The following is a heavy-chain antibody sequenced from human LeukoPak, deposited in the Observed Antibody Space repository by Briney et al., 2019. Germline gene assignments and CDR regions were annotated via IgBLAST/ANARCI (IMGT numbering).Heavy chain of an antibody. CDR2: FIPIFGTA. D-gene: IGHD3-10*01. CDR3: ARGSGSYYNIPGNWFDP. J-gene: IGHJ5*02. V-gene: IGHV1-69*13. CDR1: GGTFSSYA. Sequence: GASVKVSCKASGGTFSSYAISWVRQAPGQGLEWMGGFIPIFGTANYAQKFQGRVTITADESTSTAYMELSSLRSEDTAVYYCARGSGSYYNIPGNWFDPWGQGTLVTVSS.